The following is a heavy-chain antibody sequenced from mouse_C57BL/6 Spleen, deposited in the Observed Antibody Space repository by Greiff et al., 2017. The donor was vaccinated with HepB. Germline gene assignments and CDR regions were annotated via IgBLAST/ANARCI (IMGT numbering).Heavy chain of an antibody. CDR1: GFNIKDYY. Sequence: EVQRVESGAELVKPGASVKLSCTASGFNIKDYYMHWVKQRTEQGLEWIGRIDPEDGETKYAPKFQGKATITADTSSNTAYLQLSSLTSEDTPVYYCARSTTVVGDFDYWGQGTTLTVSS. D-gene: IGHD1-1*01. CDR2: IDPEDGET. J-gene: IGHJ2*01. CDR3: ARSTTVVGDFDY. V-gene: IGHV14-2*01.